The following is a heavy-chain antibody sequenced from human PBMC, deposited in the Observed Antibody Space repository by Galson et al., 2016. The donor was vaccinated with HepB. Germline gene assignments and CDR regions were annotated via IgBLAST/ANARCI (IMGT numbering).Heavy chain of an antibody. CDR3: AKPLTLLRGVLAS. Sequence: FDDYAMHWVRQAPGKGLEWVSGISWNSGNIGYVDSVKGRFTISRDNAKKSLFLQMNSLRPEDTALYYCAKPLTLLRGVLASWGQGTLVTVSS. J-gene: IGHJ5*02. CDR1: FDDYA. CDR2: ISWNSGNI. V-gene: IGHV3-9*01. D-gene: IGHD3-10*01.